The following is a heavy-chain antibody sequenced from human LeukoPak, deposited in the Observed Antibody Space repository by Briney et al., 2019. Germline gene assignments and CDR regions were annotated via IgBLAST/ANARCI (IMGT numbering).Heavy chain of an antibody. CDR2: IKHDESEK. J-gene: IGHJ4*02. V-gene: IGHV3-7*01. Sequence: GGSLRPSCAASGFSFNSDWMDWVRQAPGKGLEWVANIKHDESEKNYLDSVKGRFTISRDNAQNSLYLQMNGLRVEDTAVYYCTRRLDDWGQGTLVTVSS. CDR1: GFSFNSDW. D-gene: IGHD3-16*01. CDR3: TRRLDD.